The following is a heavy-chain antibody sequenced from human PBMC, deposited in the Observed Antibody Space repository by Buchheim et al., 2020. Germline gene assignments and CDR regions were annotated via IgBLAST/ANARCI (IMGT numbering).Heavy chain of an antibody. Sequence: QVQLQESGPGLLKPSQTLSLTCAVSGGSISSANYYWSWIRQPPGKGLEWIGYINYSGSTNYNPSLKSRVTISVDTSKNQFSLQLSSVTAADTAVYYCVRDHTVNIYSYNGLDVWGQGTT. D-gene: IGHD4-17*01. CDR3: VRDHTVNIYSYNGLDV. CDR2: INYSGST. J-gene: IGHJ6*02. V-gene: IGHV4-30-4*01. CDR1: GGSISSANYY.